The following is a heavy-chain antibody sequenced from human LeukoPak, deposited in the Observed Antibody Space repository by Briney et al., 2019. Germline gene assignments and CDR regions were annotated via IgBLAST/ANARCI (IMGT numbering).Heavy chain of an antibody. Sequence: SETLSLTCPVSGGSISSYYWSWIRQPPGKGLEWIGYIYYSGSTNYNPSLKSRVTISVDTSKNQFSLKLSSVTAADTAVYYCALQGSVLRYFDWLPIGRWGQGTLVTVSS. J-gene: IGHJ4*02. CDR2: IYYSGST. V-gene: IGHV4-59*01. CDR1: GGSISSYY. D-gene: IGHD3-9*01. CDR3: ALQGSVLRYFDWLPIGR.